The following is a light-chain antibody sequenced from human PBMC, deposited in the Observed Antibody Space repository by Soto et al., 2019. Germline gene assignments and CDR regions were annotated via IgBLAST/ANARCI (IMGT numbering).Light chain of an antibody. J-gene: IGKJ4*01. CDR1: QGISSA. Sequence: AIQLTQSPSSLSASVGDRVTITCRASQGISSALAWYQQKPGKAPKLLIYDASSLESGVPSRFSGSGSGTDFTLTLSSLQPEDFATYYCQQFNSYPLPLTFGGGTKVEIK. V-gene: IGKV1-13*02. CDR2: DAS. CDR3: QQFNSYPLPLT.